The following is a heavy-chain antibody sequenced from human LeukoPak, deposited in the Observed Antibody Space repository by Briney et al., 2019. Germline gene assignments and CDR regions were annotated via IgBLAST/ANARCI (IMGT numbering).Heavy chain of an antibody. CDR2: IIPIFGIA. CDR3: ATAVHDYGDYVGGMGALDI. D-gene: IGHD4-17*01. J-gene: IGHJ3*02. CDR1: GGTFSSYA. Sequence: EASVKVSCKASGGTFSSYAISWVRQAPGQGLEWMGRIIPIFGIANYAQKFQGRVTITADKSTSTAYMELSSLRSEDTAVYYCATAVHDYGDYVGGMGALDIRGQGTMVTVSS. V-gene: IGHV1-69*04.